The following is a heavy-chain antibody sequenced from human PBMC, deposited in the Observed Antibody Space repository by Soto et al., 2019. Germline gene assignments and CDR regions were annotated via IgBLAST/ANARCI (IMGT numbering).Heavy chain of an antibody. V-gene: IGHV4-31*03. Sequence: SETLSLTCTVSGGSISSGGYYWSWIRQHPGKGLEWIGYIYYSGSTYYNPSLKSRVTISVDTSKNQFSLKLSSVTAADTAVYCCARGPLVDAFDIWGQGTMVTVSS. CDR2: IYYSGST. J-gene: IGHJ3*02. D-gene: IGHD2-21*01. CDR3: ARGPLVDAFDI. CDR1: GGSISSGGYY.